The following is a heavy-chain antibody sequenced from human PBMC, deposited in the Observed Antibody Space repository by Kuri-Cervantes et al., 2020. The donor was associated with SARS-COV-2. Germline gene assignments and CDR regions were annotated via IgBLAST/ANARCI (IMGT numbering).Heavy chain of an antibody. CDR3: ISEGYCSGSNCDTILT. J-gene: IGHJ4*02. Sequence: AETLSLTCAASGFTFSGSPIHWVRQASGKGLEWVGHIRIRATNYATAYAATVTGRFTISRDDSKNTAYLQMHSLKTEDTAIYYCISEGYCSGSNCDTILTWGQGTLVTVSS. V-gene: IGHV3-73*01. D-gene: IGHD2-2*02. CDR2: IRIRATNYAT. CDR1: GFTFSGSP.